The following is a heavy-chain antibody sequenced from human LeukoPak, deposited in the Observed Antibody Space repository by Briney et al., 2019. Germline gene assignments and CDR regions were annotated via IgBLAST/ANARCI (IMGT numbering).Heavy chain of an antibody. CDR3: ARLGGGSNSGSYYANYFDY. CDR2: IYPGDSDT. D-gene: IGHD1-26*01. V-gene: IGHV5-51*01. CDR1: GYSFTSYW. J-gene: IGHJ4*02. Sequence: GESLKISCKGSGYSFTSYWIGWVRQMPGKGLEWMGIIYPGDSDTRYSPSFQGQVTISADKSISTAYLQWSSLKASDTAMYYCARLGGGSNSGSYYANYFDYWGQGTLVTVSS.